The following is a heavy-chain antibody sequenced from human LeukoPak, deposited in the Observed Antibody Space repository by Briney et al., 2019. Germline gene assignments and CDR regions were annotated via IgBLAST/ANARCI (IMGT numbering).Heavy chain of an antibody. CDR1: GFTFRDHY. D-gene: IGHD2-21*01. J-gene: IGHJ4*02. CDR2: ISASGRDT. Sequence: GVSLRLSCAASGFTFRDHYMGWIRQSPGKGLEWVAYISASGRDTFYADSVKGRFTISRDNAKNSVYLEMNSLRVEDTAVYYCAREILRLWRVPDYWGQGTLVTVSS. CDR3: AREILRLWRVPDY. V-gene: IGHV3-11*01.